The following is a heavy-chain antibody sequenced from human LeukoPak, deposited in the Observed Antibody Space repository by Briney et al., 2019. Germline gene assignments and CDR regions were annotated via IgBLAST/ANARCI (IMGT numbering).Heavy chain of an antibody. V-gene: IGHV3-23*01. D-gene: IGHD6-13*01. CDR1: GFTFSSEA. CDR3: TKVRSGSSNWALRVFDY. J-gene: IGHJ4*02. CDR2: ISPAGGTT. Sequence: PGGSLRLSCSVSGFTFSSEAMGWVRQLPGGGLEWVSTISPAGGTTYYAESMKGRFTISRDNPKSTLYLQMNSLRVEDTAIYYCTKVRSGSSNWALRVFDYWGQGALVAVSS.